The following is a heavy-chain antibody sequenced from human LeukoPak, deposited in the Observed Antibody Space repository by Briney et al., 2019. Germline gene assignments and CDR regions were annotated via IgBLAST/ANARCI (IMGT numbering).Heavy chain of an antibody. D-gene: IGHD2-15*01. CDR1: GYTFTSYG. CDR2: ISADNGNT. J-gene: IGHJ4*02. CDR3: ASWGYCSGGSRNWADY. Sequence: ASVKVSCKASGYTFTSYGIGWVRQAPGQGLEWMGWISADNGNTKYAQKLQGRVTMTTDTSTSTAYMELRSLRSDDTAVYYCASWGYCSGGSRNWADYWGQGTLVTVSS. V-gene: IGHV1-18*04.